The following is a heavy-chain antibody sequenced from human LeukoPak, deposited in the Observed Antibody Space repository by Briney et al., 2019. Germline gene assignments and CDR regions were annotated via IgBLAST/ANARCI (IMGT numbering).Heavy chain of an antibody. J-gene: IGHJ3*02. Sequence: GGSLRLSYAASGFTVSSNYMNWVRQAPGKGLEWVSVIYSGGSTNYADSVKGRFTISRDNSKNTVYLQMNSLRAEDTAVYYCAREPYCSGGSCYHAFDIWGQGTMVTVSS. CDR1: GFTVSSNY. CDR3: AREPYCSGGSCYHAFDI. D-gene: IGHD2-15*01. V-gene: IGHV3-53*01. CDR2: IYSGGST.